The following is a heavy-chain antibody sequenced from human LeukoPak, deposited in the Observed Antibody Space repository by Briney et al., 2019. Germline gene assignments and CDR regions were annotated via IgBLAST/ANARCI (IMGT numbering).Heavy chain of an antibody. CDR1: GYTFTSYA. J-gene: IGHJ4*02. V-gene: IGHV1-3*01. Sequence: ASVTVSCKASGYTFTSYAMHWVRQAPGQRLEWMGWINAGNGNTKYSQKFQGRVTITRDTSASTAYMELSSLRSEDTAVYYCARGDDSSGYVGDYWGQGTLVTVSS. CDR2: INAGNGNT. D-gene: IGHD3-22*01. CDR3: ARGDDSSGYVGDY.